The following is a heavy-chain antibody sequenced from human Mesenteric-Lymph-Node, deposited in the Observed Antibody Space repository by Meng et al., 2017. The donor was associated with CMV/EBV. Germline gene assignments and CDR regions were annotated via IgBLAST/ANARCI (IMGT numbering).Heavy chain of an antibody. CDR1: GFSLSTSGVG. V-gene: IGHV2-5*02. D-gene: IGHD6-13*01. CDR3: AHSSGIAAAGPFYFDY. J-gene: IGHJ4*02. Sequence: QITLKESDPTLVKPTQTLTLTCTFSGFSLSTSGVGVGWIRQPPGKALEWLALIYWDDDKRYSPSLKSRLTITKDTSKNQVVLTMTNMDPVDTATYYCAHSSGIAAAGPFYFDYWGQGTLVTVLL. CDR2: IYWDDDK.